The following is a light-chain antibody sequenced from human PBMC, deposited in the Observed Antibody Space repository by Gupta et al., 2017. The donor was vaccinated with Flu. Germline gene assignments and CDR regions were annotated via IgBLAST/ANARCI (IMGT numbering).Light chain of an antibody. CDR3: SSYTISNSWV. CDR2: EVS. CDR1: SGDIGAYNF. J-gene: IGLJ3*02. Sequence: SGDIGAYNFVSGYQQGPGEAPKLIIYEVSSRPSGISRRFSGSKSGNTASLTFSVLQAEDEDTYYFSSYTISNSWVFGGGTKLTVL. V-gene: IGLV2-14*01.